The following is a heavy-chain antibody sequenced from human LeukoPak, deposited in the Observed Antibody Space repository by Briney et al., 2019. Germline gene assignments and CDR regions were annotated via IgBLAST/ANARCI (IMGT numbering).Heavy chain of an antibody. Sequence: GGSLRLSCAASGFTFSSYAMSWVRQAPGKGLEWVSVISGSGGNTYYADSVKGRFTISRDNSKNTLYLQLNSLRAEDTAVYYCAKAYSGSYYYYYGMDVWGQGTTVTVSS. CDR1: GFTFSSYA. J-gene: IGHJ6*02. CDR2: ISGSGGNT. D-gene: IGHD1-26*01. V-gene: IGHV3-23*01. CDR3: AKAYSGSYYYYYGMDV.